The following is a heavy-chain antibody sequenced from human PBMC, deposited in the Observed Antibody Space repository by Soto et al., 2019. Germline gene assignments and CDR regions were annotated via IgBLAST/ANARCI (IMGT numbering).Heavy chain of an antibody. CDR2: IIPMLGVR. D-gene: IGHD2-21*01. CDR1: GGTFSTYS. V-gene: IGHV1-69*02. Sequence: QVQLVQSGAEVKKPGSSVKVSCKDSGGTFSTYSMFWVRQAPGQGLEWMGRIIPMLGVRNYAQRFQARVTITPDNSTATVHMELSSLRSEDTALYYCTIGSWSGEVFDIWGQGTMVTVSS. CDR3: TIGSWSGEVFDI. J-gene: IGHJ3*02.